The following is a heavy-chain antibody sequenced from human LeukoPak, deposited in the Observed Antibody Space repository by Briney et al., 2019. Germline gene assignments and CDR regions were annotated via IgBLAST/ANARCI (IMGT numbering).Heavy chain of an antibody. CDR3: AIPRDGEAAGFPLYY. CDR2: INPNSGGT. Sequence: ASVKVSCKASGYTFTGYYIHWVRQAPGQGLEWMGWINPNSGGTNYAQKFQGRVTMTRDTSISTAYMEMSRLTSDDTAVYYCAIPRDGEAAGFPLYYWGQGTLVTVSA. V-gene: IGHV1-2*02. J-gene: IGHJ4*02. CDR1: GYTFTGYY. D-gene: IGHD6-13*01.